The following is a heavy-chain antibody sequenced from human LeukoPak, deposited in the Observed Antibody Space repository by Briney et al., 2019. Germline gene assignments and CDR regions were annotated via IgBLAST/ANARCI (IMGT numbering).Heavy chain of an antibody. Sequence: GGSLRLSCAASGFTFSDYYMSWIRQAPGKGLEWVSYISSSGSTIYYADSVKGRFTISRGNAKNSLYLQMNSLRAEDTAVYYCARVYGDYGLSGYYYYYMDVWGKGTTVTVSS. CDR2: ISSSGSTI. CDR3: ARVYGDYGLSGYYYYYMDV. V-gene: IGHV3-11*04. CDR1: GFTFSDYY. J-gene: IGHJ6*03. D-gene: IGHD4-17*01.